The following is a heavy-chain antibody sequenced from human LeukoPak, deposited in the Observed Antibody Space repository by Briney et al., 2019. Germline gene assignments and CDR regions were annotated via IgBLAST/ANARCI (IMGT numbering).Heavy chain of an antibody. V-gene: IGHV3-21*01. CDR1: GFTFSSYS. CDR2: ISSSSSYI. Sequence: GGSLRLSCAASGFTFSSYSMNWVRQAPGKGLEWVSSISSSSSYIYYADSVKGRFTISRDNAKNSLYLRMNSLRAEDTAVYYCARDLAGYSNYPCDYWGQGTLVTVSS. CDR3: ARDLAGYSNYPCDY. J-gene: IGHJ4*02. D-gene: IGHD4-11*01.